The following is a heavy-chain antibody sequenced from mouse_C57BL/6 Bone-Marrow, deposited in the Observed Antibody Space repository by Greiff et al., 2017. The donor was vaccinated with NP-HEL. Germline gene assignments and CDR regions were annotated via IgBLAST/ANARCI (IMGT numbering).Heavy chain of an antibody. CDR1: GYTFTSYW. J-gene: IGHJ2*01. V-gene: IGHV1-50*01. Sequence: QVQLQQSGAELVKPGASVKLSCKASGYTFTSYWMQLVKQRPGQGLEWIGEIDPSDSYTNYNQKFKGKATLTVDTSSSTAYMQLSSLTSEDSAVYYCAREGNYYGSSYYFDYWGQGTTLTVSS. D-gene: IGHD1-1*01. CDR2: IDPSDSYT. CDR3: AREGNYYGSSYYFDY.